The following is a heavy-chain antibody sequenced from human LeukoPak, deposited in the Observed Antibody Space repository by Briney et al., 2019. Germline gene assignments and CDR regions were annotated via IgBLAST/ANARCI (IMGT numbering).Heavy chain of an antibody. CDR1: GFTFSSYE. D-gene: IGHD1-26*01. CDR3: AKVASSGDFDY. J-gene: IGHJ4*02. Sequence: GGSLRLSCAASGFTFSSYEMNWVRQAPGKGLEWVSYISSSGSTIYYADSVKGRFTISRDNAKNSLYLQMNSLRAEDTALYYCAKVASSGDFDYWGQGTLVTVSS. CDR2: ISSSGSTI. V-gene: IGHV3-48*03.